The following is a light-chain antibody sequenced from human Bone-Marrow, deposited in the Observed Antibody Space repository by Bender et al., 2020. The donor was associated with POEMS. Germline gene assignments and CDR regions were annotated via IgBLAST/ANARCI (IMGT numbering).Light chain of an antibody. CDR1: SSDVGGYDY. CDR3: SSYSSTTTMWL. V-gene: IGLV2-14*01. Sequence: QSALTQPASVSESPGQSITISCTGSSSDVGGYDYVSWYQQHPGKAPELVIYDVHNRPSGVSDRFSGSKSGNTASLTIFGLQAEDEADYYCSSYSSTTTMWLFGGGTKLTVL. CDR2: DVH. J-gene: IGLJ2*01.